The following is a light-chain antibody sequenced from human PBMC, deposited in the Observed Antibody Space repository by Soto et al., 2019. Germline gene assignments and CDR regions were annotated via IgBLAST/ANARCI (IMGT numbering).Light chain of an antibody. CDR3: LQDYDYPRT. Sequence: IHMTQCLSLLSSSVAARVTTTCRASQSISSWLAWYQQKPGKAPKLLIYDASSLESGVPSRFSGRLSGTDFTLTISSLQPEDFATYYCLQDYDYPRTFGQGTKWIS. J-gene: IGKJ1*01. V-gene: IGKV1-5*01. CDR1: QSISSW. CDR2: DAS.